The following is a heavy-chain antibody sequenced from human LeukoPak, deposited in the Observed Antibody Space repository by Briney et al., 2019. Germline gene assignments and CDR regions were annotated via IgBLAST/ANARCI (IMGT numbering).Heavy chain of an antibody. V-gene: IGHV3-30-3*01. Sequence: GGSLRLSCAASGFTFSSYAMHWVRQAPGKGLEWAAVISYDGSNKYYADSVKGRFTISRDNSKNTLYLQMNSLRAEDTAVYYCARGAHPFVLYGVDVWGQGTTVTVSS. J-gene: IGHJ6*02. CDR2: ISYDGSNK. CDR1: GFTFSSYA. D-gene: IGHD3-16*01. CDR3: ARGAHPFVLYGVDV.